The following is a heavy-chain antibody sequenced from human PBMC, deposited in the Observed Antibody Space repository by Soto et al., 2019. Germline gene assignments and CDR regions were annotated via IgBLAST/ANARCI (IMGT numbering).Heavy chain of an antibody. V-gene: IGHV3-21*01. CDR2: ISSTSSYP. CDR3: ARDLALDGNY. CDR1: GFTFSSYA. J-gene: IGHJ4*02. D-gene: IGHD6-19*01. Sequence: PGGSLRLSCAASGFTFSSYAMTWVRQTQERGIEWVSSISSTSSYPHDAHSLKGRFTISRDNANNSLFLQMNSLRAEDTAVYYCARDLALDGNYWGQGA.